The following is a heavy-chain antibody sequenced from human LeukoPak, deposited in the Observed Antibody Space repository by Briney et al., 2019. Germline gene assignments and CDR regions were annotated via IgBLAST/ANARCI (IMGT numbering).Heavy chain of an antibody. CDR3: ARPHGTAMVNWFDP. V-gene: IGHV4-39*01. D-gene: IGHD5-18*01. Sequence: PSETLSLTCTVSGGSISSSSYYWGWIRPPPGKGLEWIGSIYYSGSTYYNPSLKSRVTISVDTSKNQFSLKLSSVTAADTAVYYCARPHGTAMVNWFDPWGQGTLVTVSS. J-gene: IGHJ5*02. CDR2: IYYSGST. CDR1: GGSISSSSYY.